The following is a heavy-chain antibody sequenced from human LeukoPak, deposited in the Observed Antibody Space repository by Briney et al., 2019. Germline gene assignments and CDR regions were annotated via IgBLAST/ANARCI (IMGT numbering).Heavy chain of an antibody. CDR2: IKQDGSES. Sequence: GGSLRLSCAGSGFPFSSYWMSWVRQAPGKGPEWVANIKQDGSESYYADSVKGRFTISRDNSKNTLYLQMNSLRAEDTAVYYCAKELLSYGSGSFPFDYWGQGTLVTVSS. CDR3: AKELLSYGSGSFPFDY. CDR1: GFPFSSYW. V-gene: IGHV3-7*01. J-gene: IGHJ4*02. D-gene: IGHD3-10*01.